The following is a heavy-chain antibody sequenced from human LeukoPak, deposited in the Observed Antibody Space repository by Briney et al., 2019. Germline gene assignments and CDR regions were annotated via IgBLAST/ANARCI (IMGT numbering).Heavy chain of an antibody. J-gene: IGHJ4*02. D-gene: IGHD6-6*01. V-gene: IGHV3-74*01. CDR2: ISPTGSTT. CDR3: ARGPNSNWSGLDF. Sequence: GXXRXSCXASGFSFSGHWMHWARQLPGKGLVWVSRISPTGSTTSYADSVKGRFTVSRDNAKNTLYLQVNNLRAEDTAVYYCARGPNSNWSGLDFWGQGTLLTVSS. CDR1: GFSFSGHW.